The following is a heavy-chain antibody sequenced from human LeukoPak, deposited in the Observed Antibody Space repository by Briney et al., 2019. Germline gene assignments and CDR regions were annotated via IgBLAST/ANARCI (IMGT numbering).Heavy chain of an antibody. V-gene: IGHV3-7*05. J-gene: IGHJ5*02. Sequence: PGGSLRLSCAASGFSFSTYGMTWVRQAPGRGLEWVAYINQDGSEKDYVDSVKGRFTISRDNAKNSLYLQMNSLRAEDTAVYYCARGSSGIAVRGLAWAWFDPWGQGTLVTVSS. CDR3: ARGSSGIAVRGLAWAWFDP. CDR1: GFSFSTYG. CDR2: INQDGSEK. D-gene: IGHD3-10*01.